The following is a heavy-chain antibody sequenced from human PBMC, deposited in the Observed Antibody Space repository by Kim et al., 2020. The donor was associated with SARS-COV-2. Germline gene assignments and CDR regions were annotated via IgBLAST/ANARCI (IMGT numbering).Heavy chain of an antibody. CDR3: ARVNDWFGQNGMDV. Sequence: ASVKVSCKASGYTFTSYDINWVRQATGQGLEWMGCMNPNSGNTGYAQKFQGRVTMTRNTSISTAYMELSSLRSEDTAVYYCARVNDWFGQNGMDVWGQGTTVTVSS. CDR2: MNPNSGNT. J-gene: IGHJ6*02. V-gene: IGHV1-8*01. D-gene: IGHD3-10*01. CDR1: GYTFTSYD.